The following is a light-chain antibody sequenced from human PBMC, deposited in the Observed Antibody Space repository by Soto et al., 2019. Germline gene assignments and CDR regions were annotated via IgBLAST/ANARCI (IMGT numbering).Light chain of an antibody. CDR3: QQRSNWHPWT. Sequence: EIVLTQSPATLSLSPGERATLSCRASQSVSSYLAWYQQKPGQAPRLLIYEASNMATGIPARFSGSGSGTDFTLTISSLEPEDFAVYYCQQRSNWHPWTFGPWTKVEIK. CDR2: EAS. V-gene: IGKV3-11*01. CDR1: QSVSSY. J-gene: IGKJ1*01.